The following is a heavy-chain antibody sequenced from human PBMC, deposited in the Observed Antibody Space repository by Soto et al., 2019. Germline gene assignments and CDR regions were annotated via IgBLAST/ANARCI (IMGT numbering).Heavy chain of an antibody. J-gene: IGHJ6*02. Sequence: PGGSLRLSCAASGFPFCSYAMSWVRQAPGEGLEWVSAISGSGGSTYYADSVKGRFTISRDNSKNTLYLQMNSLRAEDTAVYYCGRSGSYDLYYYYGMDVWGQGTTVTVSS. CDR1: GFPFCSYA. CDR3: GRSGSYDLYYYYGMDV. D-gene: IGHD3-10*01. CDR2: ISGSGGST. V-gene: IGHV3-23*01.